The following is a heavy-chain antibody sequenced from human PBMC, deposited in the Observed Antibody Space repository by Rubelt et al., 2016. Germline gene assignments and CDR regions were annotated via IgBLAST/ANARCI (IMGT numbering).Heavy chain of an antibody. V-gene: IGHV4-34*01. CDR3: TRGGSSSHFPYFDY. CDR1: AGSFSGYY. Sequence: QVQLQQWGAGLLKPSETLSLTCAVYAGSFSGYYWSWIRQPPGKGLEWIGEINHSGSTDCNPSLKSRITISEDTPKNQFSLKLTSVTAADTALYYCTRGGSSSHFPYFDYWGQEILVTVSS. J-gene: IGHJ4*02. CDR2: INHSGST. D-gene: IGHD6-13*01.